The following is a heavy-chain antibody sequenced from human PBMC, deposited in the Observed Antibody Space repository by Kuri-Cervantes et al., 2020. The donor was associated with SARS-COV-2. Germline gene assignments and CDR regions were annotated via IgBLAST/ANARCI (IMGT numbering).Heavy chain of an antibody. D-gene: IGHD2-15*01. Sequence: SETLSLTCTVSGVSISSYYWNWIRQSPGKGLEWIGYIYYSATTNYNPSLKSRVTISLDTSKNQFSLKLSSVTAADTAVYYCARGFEGGFGMDVWGQGTTVTVSS. CDR1: GVSISSYY. CDR2: IYYSATT. CDR3: ARGFEGGFGMDV. V-gene: IGHV4-59*08. J-gene: IGHJ6*02.